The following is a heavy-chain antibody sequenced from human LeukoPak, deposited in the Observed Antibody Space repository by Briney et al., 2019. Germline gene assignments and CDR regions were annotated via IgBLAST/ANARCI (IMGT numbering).Heavy chain of an antibody. D-gene: IGHD2-2*01. CDR1: GYTFTSYG. CDR2: IIPIFGTA. CDR3: ARDWGDIVVVPAATTRYNWFDP. Sequence: ASVKVSCKXSGYTFTSYGISWVRQAPGQGLEWMGRIIPIFGTANYAQKFQGRVTITADESTSTAYMELSSLRSEDTAVYYCARDWGDIVVVPAATTRYNWFDPWGQGTLVTVSS. J-gene: IGHJ5*02. V-gene: IGHV1-69*13.